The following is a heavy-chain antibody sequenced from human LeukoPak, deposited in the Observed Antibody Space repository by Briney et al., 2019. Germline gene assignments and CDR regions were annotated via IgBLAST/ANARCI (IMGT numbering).Heavy chain of an antibody. CDR3: ARDHCSGGSCYSGGFDY. CDR2: IIPIFGTA. J-gene: IGHJ4*02. CDR1: GGTFSSYA. D-gene: IGHD2-15*01. Sequence: GSSVKVSCKASGGTFSSYAISWVRQAPGQGLEWMGGIIPIFGTANYAQKFQGRVTITTDESTSTAYMELSSLRSEDTAVYYCARDHCSGGSCYSGGFDYWGQGTLVTVSS. V-gene: IGHV1-69*05.